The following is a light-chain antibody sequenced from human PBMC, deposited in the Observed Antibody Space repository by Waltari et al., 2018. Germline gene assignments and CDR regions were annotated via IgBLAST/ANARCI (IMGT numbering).Light chain of an antibody. CDR1: PTVRTTY. J-gene: IGKJ4*01. V-gene: IGKV3-20*01. CDR2: GAS. CDR3: QQYDISPLT. Sequence: EIVLTQSPGTLSLSPGERAPLPCRDSPTVRTTYLAWYQQKPGQAPTLLIYGASSRATGIPDRFSGSGSGTDFSLTISSLEPEDFAVYYCQQYDISPLTFGGGTKVEIK.